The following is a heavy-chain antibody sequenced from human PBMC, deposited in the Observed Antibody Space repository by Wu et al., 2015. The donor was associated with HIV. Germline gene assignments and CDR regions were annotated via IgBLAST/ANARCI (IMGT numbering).Heavy chain of an antibody. CDR1: GYTFTDFY. Sequence: QVELVQSGAEVKKPGASVKISCEASGYTFTDFYFHWVRQAPGQGLEWVGWINPSGGSTIYSESFEGRISITRDTSLNIVYMELDTLTSGDTAIYYCARDATPITTEFDYWGQGTLITVSS. CDR2: INPSGGST. D-gene: IGHD4-11*01. CDR3: ARDATPITTEFDY. J-gene: IGHJ4*02. V-gene: IGHV1-2*02.